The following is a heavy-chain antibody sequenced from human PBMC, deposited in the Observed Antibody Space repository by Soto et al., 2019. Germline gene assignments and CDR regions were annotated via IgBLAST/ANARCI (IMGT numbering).Heavy chain of an antibody. Sequence: ASVKVSCKASGYTFTSYGIHWVRQAPGQGLEWMGWINAYNGNTNYAQKLQGRVTMTTDTSTSTAYMELRSLRSDDTAVYCCARTRLPFSWQQLFTKWFEPLGQGTLVTGSS. CDR3: ARTRLPFSWQQLFTKWFEP. CDR1: GYTFTSYG. D-gene: IGHD6-13*01. CDR2: INAYNGNT. V-gene: IGHV1-18*01. J-gene: IGHJ5*02.